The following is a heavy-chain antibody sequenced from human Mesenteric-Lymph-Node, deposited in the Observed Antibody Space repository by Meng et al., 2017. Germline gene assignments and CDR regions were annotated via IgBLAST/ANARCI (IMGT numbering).Heavy chain of an antibody. CDR3: ATYSSGWYDY. CDR2: ISYNGGST. CDR1: GFTFSSYA. J-gene: IGHJ4*02. V-gene: IGHV3-23*01. D-gene: IGHD6-19*01. Sequence: GESLKISCAASGFTFSSYAMTWVRQAPGKGLEWVSTISYNGGSTYYPGSVKGRFTISRENAKNSLYLQMNSLRAGDTAVYYCATYSSGWYDYWGQGTLVTVSS.